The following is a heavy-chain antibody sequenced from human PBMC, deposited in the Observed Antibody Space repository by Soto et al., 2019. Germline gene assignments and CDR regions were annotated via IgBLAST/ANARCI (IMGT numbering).Heavy chain of an antibody. Sequence: QAQVVQSGAEVRKPGSSMKLSCKASEGTFNSYAIAWVRQAPGQGLEWMGGIIPYYNTLNYAQKFQDRVTITADDSTNTVYMELSSLRSDDTVVYFCASGASRWYPYFFDSWAQGTLVTVSS. CDR2: IIPYYNTL. V-gene: IGHV1-69*01. J-gene: IGHJ4*02. D-gene: IGHD6-13*01. CDR3: ASGASRWYPYFFDS. CDR1: EGTFNSYA.